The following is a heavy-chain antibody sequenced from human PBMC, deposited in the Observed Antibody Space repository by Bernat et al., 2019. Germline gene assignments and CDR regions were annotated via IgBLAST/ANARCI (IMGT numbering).Heavy chain of an antibody. J-gene: IGHJ4*02. Sequence: EVQLVESGGGLVQPGGSLRLSCAASGFTFSSYAMHWVRQAPGTGLEYVSAISSNGGSTYYANAVKGRFTISRDNSKNTLYLQMGSLRAEDMAVYYCARGSGAVAGTTDYWGQGTLVTVSS. D-gene: IGHD6-19*01. CDR2: ISSNGGST. V-gene: IGHV3-64*01. CDR3: ARGSGAVAGTTDY. CDR1: GFTFSSYA.